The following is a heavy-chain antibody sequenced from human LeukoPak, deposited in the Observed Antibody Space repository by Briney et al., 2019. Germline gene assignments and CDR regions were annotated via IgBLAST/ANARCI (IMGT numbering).Heavy chain of an antibody. V-gene: IGHV3-11*05. CDR1: GFTFSDHY. CDR2: ISSGSTYT. Sequence: PGGSLRLSCEVSGFTFSDHYMSWIRQAPGKRLEWVSYISSGSTYTNYADSVEGRFTISRDNAKNSLYLQMNSLRAEDTAVYYCARGDYDGDYFDYWGQGTLVTVSS. CDR3: ARGDYDGDYFDY. D-gene: IGHD4-23*01. J-gene: IGHJ4*02.